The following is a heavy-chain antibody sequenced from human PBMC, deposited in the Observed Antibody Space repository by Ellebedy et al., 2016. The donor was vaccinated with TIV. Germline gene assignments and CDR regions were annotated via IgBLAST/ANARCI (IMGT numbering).Heavy chain of an antibody. D-gene: IGHD5-18*01. CDR1: GFTFSSYG. CDR2: INSDGSTT. Sequence: PGGSLRLSCVASGFTFSSYGMHWVRQAPGKGLVWVSRINSDGSTTTYADSVKGRFTISRDDAKNTLYLQMNSLRAEDTAVYYCARGLRAYSHGPKPFDYWGQGTLVIVSS. V-gene: IGHV3-74*01. J-gene: IGHJ4*02. CDR3: ARGLRAYSHGPKPFDY.